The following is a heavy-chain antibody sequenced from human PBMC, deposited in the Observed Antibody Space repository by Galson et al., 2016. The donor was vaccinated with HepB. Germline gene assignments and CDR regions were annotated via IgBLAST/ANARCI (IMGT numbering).Heavy chain of an antibody. CDR3: ARVLGSGWYDSHLVFDQ. D-gene: IGHD6-19*01. Sequence: SVKVSCKASGGTFSSYTISWVRQAPGQGLEWMGGIIPIFGTANYAQKFKGRVTITADKSTSTPYMELSSLRSEDTAVYYGARVLGSGWYDSHLVFDQWGQGTLVTVSS. CDR1: GGTFSSYT. CDR2: IIPIFGTA. J-gene: IGHJ4*02. V-gene: IGHV1-69*06.